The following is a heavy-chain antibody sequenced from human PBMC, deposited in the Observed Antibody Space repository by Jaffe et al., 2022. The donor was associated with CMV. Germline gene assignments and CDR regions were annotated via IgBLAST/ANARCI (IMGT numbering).Heavy chain of an antibody. J-gene: IGHJ3*02. D-gene: IGHD1-20*01. CDR1: GFTVSSNY. V-gene: IGHV3-53*02. CDR2: IYSGGST. CDR3: ARSYNWNRLNAFDI. Sequence: EVQLVETGGGLIQPGGSLRLSCAASGFTVSSNYMSWVRQAPGKGLEWVSVIYSGGSTYYADSVKGRFTISRDNSKNTLYLQMNSLRAEDTAVYYCARSYNWNRLNAFDIWGQGTMVTVSS.